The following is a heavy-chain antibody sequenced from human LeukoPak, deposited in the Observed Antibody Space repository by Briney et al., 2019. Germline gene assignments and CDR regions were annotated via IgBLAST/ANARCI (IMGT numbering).Heavy chain of an antibody. Sequence: PGGSLRLSCAASGFTFSSYGMHWVRQAPGKGLEWVAVISYDGSNKYYADSVKGRFTISRDNSKNTLYLQMNSLRAEDTAVYYCVYYYGSGRYYFDYWGQGTLVTVSS. J-gene: IGHJ4*02. CDR3: VYYYGSGRYYFDY. D-gene: IGHD3-10*01. CDR1: GFTFSSYG. CDR2: ISYDGSNK. V-gene: IGHV3-30*03.